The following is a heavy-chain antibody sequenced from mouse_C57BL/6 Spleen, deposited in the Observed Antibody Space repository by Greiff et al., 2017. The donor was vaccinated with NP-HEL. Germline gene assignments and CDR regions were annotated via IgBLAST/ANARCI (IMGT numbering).Heavy chain of an antibody. CDR3: ASSAVVPFDY. V-gene: IGHV1-26*01. D-gene: IGHD1-1*01. CDR1: GYTFTDYY. CDR2: INPNNGGT. J-gene: IGHJ2*01. Sequence: VQLQQSGPELVKPGASVKISCKASGYTFTDYYMNWVKQSHGKSLEWIGDINPNNGGTSYNQKFKGKATLTVDKSSSTAYMELRSLTSEDSAVYYCASSAVVPFDYWGQGTTLTVSS.